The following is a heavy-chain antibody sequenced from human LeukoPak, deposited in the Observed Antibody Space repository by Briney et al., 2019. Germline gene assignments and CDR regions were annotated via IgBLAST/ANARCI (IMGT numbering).Heavy chain of an antibody. CDR3: ARGGIQVSGIDEIDY. D-gene: IGHD6-19*01. J-gene: IGHJ4*02. V-gene: IGHV3-13*01. CDR2: IGISDDT. CDR1: GFTLRSYD. Sequence: GGSLRLSCAASGFTLRSYDVHWVRQVTGRGLEWVSAIGISDDTYYQGSVKGRFTISRENAKNSLYLQMNSLTAGDTAVYYCARGGIQVSGIDEIDYWGQGTLVTVSS.